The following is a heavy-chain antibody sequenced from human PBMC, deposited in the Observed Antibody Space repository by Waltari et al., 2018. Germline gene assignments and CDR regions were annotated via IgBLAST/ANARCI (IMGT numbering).Heavy chain of an antibody. D-gene: IGHD2-2*02. CDR3: ARVARGYCSSTSCYTRGYYYYYMDV. J-gene: IGHJ6*03. Sequence: QVQLQQWGAGLLKPSETLSLTCAVYGGSFSGYYWSWIRQPPGKGLEWIGEINHSVSTNDNPSLKSRVTISVDTSKNQFSLKLSSVTAADTAVYYCARVARGYCSSTSCYTRGYYYYYMDVWGKGTTVTISS. V-gene: IGHV4-34*01. CDR2: INHSVST. CDR1: GGSFSGYY.